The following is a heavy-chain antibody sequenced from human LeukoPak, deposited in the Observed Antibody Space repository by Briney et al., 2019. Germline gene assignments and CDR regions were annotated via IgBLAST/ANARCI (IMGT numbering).Heavy chain of an antibody. J-gene: IGHJ4*02. Sequence: QTGGSLRLSCAASGFTFSSYAMSWVRQAPGKGLEWVSAISGSGGSTYYADSVKGRFTISRDNSKSTLYLQMNSLRAEDTAVYYCAKKEQPHPGGHYPWDYWGQGTLVTVSS. D-gene: IGHD1/OR15-1a*01. CDR1: GFTFSSYA. CDR2: ISGSGGST. V-gene: IGHV3-23*01. CDR3: AKKEQPHPGGHYPWDY.